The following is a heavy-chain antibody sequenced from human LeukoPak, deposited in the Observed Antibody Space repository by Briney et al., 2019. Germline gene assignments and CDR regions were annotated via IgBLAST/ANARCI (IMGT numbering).Heavy chain of an antibody. CDR3: AKTATPGYYYYYMDV. J-gene: IGHJ6*03. V-gene: IGHV3-30*02. CDR1: GFTFSSYG. Sequence: GGSLRLSCAASGFTFSSYGMHWVRQAPGKGLEWVAFIRYDGSNKYYADSVKGRFTISRDNSKNTLYLQMNSLRAEDTAVYYYAKTATPGYYYYYMDVWGKGTTVTVSS. CDR2: IRYDGSNK. D-gene: IGHD2-15*01.